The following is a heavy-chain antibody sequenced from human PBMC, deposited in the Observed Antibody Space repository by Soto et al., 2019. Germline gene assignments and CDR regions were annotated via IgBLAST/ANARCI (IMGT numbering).Heavy chain of an antibody. CDR2: IYYSGST. CDR1: GGSISSYY. Sequence: SETLSLTCTVSGGSISSYYWSWIRQPPGKGLEWIGYIYYSGSTNYNPSLKSRVTISVDTSKNQFSLRLSSVTAADTAVYYCARDDCISPSCYVSYWGQGTQVTVSS. V-gene: IGHV4-59*12. D-gene: IGHD2-2*01. CDR3: ARDDCISPSCYVSY. J-gene: IGHJ4*02.